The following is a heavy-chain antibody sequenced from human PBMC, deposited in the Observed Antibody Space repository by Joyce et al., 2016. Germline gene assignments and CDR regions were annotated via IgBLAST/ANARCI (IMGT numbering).Heavy chain of an antibody. CDR3: ASGYGWLTDY. J-gene: IGHJ4*02. V-gene: IGHV4-59*02. D-gene: IGHD5-12*01. Sequence: QVLLQESGPGLVKPSETLSLTCTRPDDSVNFVYFTWVRQPPGKAPEWIGYVSNSGGTNYSPSLESRVTISRDTSKNQFSLQLNSVTAADTAVYFCASGYGWLTDYWGPGMLVTVSS. CDR1: DDSVNFVY. CDR2: VSNSGGT.